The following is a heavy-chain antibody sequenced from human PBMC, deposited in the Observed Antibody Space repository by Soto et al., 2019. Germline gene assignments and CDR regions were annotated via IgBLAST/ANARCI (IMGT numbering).Heavy chain of an antibody. CDR1: GGSISSYY. V-gene: IGHV4-59*08. D-gene: IGHD3-22*01. J-gene: IGHJ6*03. CDR3: ARLSTCSGYYRYPPYYTDV. CDR2: IYYSGST. Sequence: SETLSLTCTVSGGSISSYYWSWIRQPPGKGLEWIGYIYYSGSTNYNPSLKSRVTISVDTSKNQFSLTLTSVTAADTAVYYCARLSTCSGYYRYPPYYTDVWGKATTGTLFS.